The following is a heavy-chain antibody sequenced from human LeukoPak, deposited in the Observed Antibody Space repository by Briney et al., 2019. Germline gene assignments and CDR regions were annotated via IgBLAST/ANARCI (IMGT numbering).Heavy chain of an antibody. D-gene: IGHD4-23*01. CDR1: GGTFRSNA. Sequence: SVKVSCKASGGTFRSNAISWVRQAPGQGLEWMGGITPIFGTANYAQKFQGRVTITAVESMSTAYMELSSLRSEDTAVYYCARGWLAETTVVTPYNYRGQGTLVTVSS. V-gene: IGHV1-69*13. CDR2: ITPIFGTA. J-gene: IGHJ4*02. CDR3: ARGWLAETTVVTPYNY.